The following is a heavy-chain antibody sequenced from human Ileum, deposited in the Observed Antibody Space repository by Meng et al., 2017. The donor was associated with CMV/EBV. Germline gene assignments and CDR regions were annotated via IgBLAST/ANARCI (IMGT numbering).Heavy chain of an antibody. J-gene: IGHJ1*01. CDR1: GFTFDDYA. D-gene: IGHD3-22*01. V-gene: IGHV3-9*01. CDR2: ISWNSGNI. CDR3: AKVDTYYYDSSGYYQH. Sequence: GGSLRLSCAASGFTFDDYAMHWVRQAPGKGLEWVSGISWNSGNIGYADSVKGRFTISRDNAKNSLYLQMNSLRAEDTALYYCAKVDTYYYDSSGYYQHWGQG.